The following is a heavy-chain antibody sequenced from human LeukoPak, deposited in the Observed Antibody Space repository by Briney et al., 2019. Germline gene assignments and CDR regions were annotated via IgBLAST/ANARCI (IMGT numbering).Heavy chain of an antibody. CDR1: GFSFTTYA. CDR2: IRGGGEK. J-gene: IGHJ4*02. CDR3: AKANWISDADAVW. V-gene: IGHV3-23*01. Sequence: GGSLRLSCAASGFSFTTYAMSWVRPAPARGLEWVSSIRGGGEKFYADFVRGRFTLSRDDSTNTVYLQPNNLRVEDTAIYYCAKANWISDADAVWWGQGTLVTVSS. D-gene: IGHD2-2*03.